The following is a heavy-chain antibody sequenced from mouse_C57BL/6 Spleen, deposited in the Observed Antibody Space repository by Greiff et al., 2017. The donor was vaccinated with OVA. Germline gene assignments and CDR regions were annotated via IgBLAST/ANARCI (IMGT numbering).Heavy chain of an antibody. CDR2: ISYSGST. V-gene: IGHV3-1*01. D-gene: IGHD1-1*01. J-gene: IGHJ2*01. Sequence: EVKLVESGPGMVKPSQSLSLTCTVTGYSITSGYDWHWIRHFPGNKLEWMGYISYSGSTHYNPSLKSRISITHDTSKNHFFLKLNSVTTEDTATYYCARANYYGSSLYNFDYWGQGTTLTVSS. CDR3: ARANYYGSSLYNFDY. CDR1: GYSITSGYD.